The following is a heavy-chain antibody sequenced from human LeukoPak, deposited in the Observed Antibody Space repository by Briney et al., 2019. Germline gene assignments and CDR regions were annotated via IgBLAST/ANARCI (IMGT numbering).Heavy chain of an antibody. CDR1: GYVFTTHW. CDR3: ARGGTGWYSAFDV. V-gene: IGHV5-51*01. CDR2: FYSGESDT. D-gene: IGHD6-19*01. J-gene: IGHJ3*01. Sequence: GESLKISCKGSGYVFTTHWIGWVRRVPGQGLEWMGIFYSGESDTRYSPSFQGHVTISVDKSISTAYLQWGSLKASDTAIYYCARGGTGWYSAFDVWGPGTMVTVSS.